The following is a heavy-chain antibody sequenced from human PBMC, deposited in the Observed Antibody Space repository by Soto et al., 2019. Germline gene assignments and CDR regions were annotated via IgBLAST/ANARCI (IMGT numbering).Heavy chain of an antibody. CDR2: IYYSGST. Sequence: PSETLSLTCTVSGGSISSYYWSWIRQPPGKGLEWIGYIYYSGSTNYNPSLKSRVTIPVDTSKNQFSLKLSSVTAADTAVYYCARHVLAARSFDYWGQGTLVTVSS. CDR1: GGSISSYY. V-gene: IGHV4-59*08. CDR3: ARHVLAARSFDY. J-gene: IGHJ4*02. D-gene: IGHD6-6*01.